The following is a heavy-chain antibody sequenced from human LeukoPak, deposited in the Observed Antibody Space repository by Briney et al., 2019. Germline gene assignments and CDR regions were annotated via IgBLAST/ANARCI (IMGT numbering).Heavy chain of an antibody. CDR3: ARRQVSWGFDYGMDV. J-gene: IGHJ6*02. D-gene: IGHD6-13*01. Sequence: GESLKISCKGSGYSFTSYWSGWVRQMPGKGLEWMGIIYPGDSDTRYSPSFQGQVTISADKSISTAYLQWSSLKASDTAMYYCARRQVSWGFDYGMDVWGQGTTVTVSS. CDR2: IYPGDSDT. V-gene: IGHV5-51*01. CDR1: GYSFTSYW.